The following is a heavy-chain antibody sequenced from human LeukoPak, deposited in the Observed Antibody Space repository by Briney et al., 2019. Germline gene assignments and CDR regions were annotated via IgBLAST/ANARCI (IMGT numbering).Heavy chain of an antibody. D-gene: IGHD2-2*01. Sequence: KSGGSLRLSCAASGFTFSSYSMNWVRQSPGKGLECVSFISSSSSYIYYADSVKGRFTISRDNAKNSLYLQMNSLRAEDTAVYYCASVGYCSSTSCKAGGYGMDVWGQGTTVTVSS. CDR1: GFTFSSYS. J-gene: IGHJ6*02. CDR2: ISSSSSYI. CDR3: ASVGYCSSTSCKAGGYGMDV. V-gene: IGHV3-21*01.